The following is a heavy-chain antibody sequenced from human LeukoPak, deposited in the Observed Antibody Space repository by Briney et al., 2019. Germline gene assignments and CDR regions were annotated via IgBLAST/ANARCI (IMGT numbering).Heavy chain of an antibody. J-gene: IGHJ3*02. CDR2: ISGSGVST. V-gene: IGHV3-23*01. Sequence: GGSLRLSCAASGFTFSTCAMSWVSQAPGKGLEWVSAISGSGVSTYYADSVKGRFTISRDNSKNTLFLQMSSLRAEDTAVYYCAAGMYDAFGIWGQGTMVSVSS. CDR3: AAGMYDAFGI. CDR1: GFTFSTCA.